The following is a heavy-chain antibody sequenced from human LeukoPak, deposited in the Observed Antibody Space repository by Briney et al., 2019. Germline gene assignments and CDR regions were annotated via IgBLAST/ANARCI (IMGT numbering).Heavy chain of an antibody. V-gene: IGHV1-69*13. D-gene: IGHD3-22*01. Sequence: GASVKVSCKASGGTFSSYAISWVRQAPGQGLEWMGGIIPIFGTANYAQKFQGRVTITADESTSTAYMELSSLRSEDTAVYYCARDPYYYDAHPRDDYWGQGTLVTVSS. CDR1: GGTFSSYA. CDR2: IIPIFGTA. CDR3: ARDPYYYDAHPRDDY. J-gene: IGHJ4*02.